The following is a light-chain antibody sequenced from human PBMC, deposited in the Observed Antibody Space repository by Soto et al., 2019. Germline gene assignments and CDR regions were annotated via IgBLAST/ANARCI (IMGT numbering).Light chain of an antibody. J-gene: IGKJ5*01. Sequence: EIVLTQSPGTLSLSPGERATLSCRASQSVSNNYLAGYQQKPGQAPRRLIYGASTRATGIPDRFSGSGSGTDFTLTIGRLEPEDFAVHYCQQYGSSPTFGEGTRLEIK. CDR3: QQYGSSPT. V-gene: IGKV3-20*01. CDR1: QSVSNNY. CDR2: GAS.